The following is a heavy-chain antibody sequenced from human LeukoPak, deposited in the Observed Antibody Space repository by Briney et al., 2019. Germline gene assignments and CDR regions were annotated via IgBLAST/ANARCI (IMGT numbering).Heavy chain of an antibody. CDR3: AREQYGDYVSDYYYYGMDV. Sequence: PGGSLRLSCAASGFTFSRYWMYWVRQAPGKGLVWVSRTNGDGSSTTYADSVKGRFSISRVNAKNTLYLQMNSLRAEDTAVYFCAREQYGDYVSDYYYYGMDVWGKGTTVTVSS. CDR2: TNGDGSST. J-gene: IGHJ6*04. CDR1: GFTFSRYW. V-gene: IGHV3-74*01. D-gene: IGHD4-17*01.